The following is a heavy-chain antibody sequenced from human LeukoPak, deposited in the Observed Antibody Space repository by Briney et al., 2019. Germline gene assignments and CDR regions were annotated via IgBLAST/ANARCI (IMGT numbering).Heavy chain of an antibody. CDR1: GFIFSSYG. D-gene: IGHD1-26*01. J-gene: IGHJ4*02. V-gene: IGHV3-30*03. CDR2: ISYDGSNK. CDR3: ARDAQLPLVGATSFDY. Sequence: GGSLRLSCAASGFIFSSYGMHWVRQAPGKGLEWVAVISYDGSNKYYADSVKGRFTISRDNAKNSLYLQMNSLRAEDTAVYYCARDAQLPLVGATSFDYWGQGTLVTVSS.